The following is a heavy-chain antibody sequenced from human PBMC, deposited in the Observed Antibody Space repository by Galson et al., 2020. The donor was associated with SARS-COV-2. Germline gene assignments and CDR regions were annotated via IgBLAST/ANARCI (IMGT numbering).Heavy chain of an antibody. CDR1: GYSISSGYY. CDR3: ARAGWGNAYWFDP. Sequence: SENLSLTCTVSGYSISSGYYWGWIRQPPGKGLEWIGSIYHSGSTYYNPSLKSRVTISVDTSKNQFSLKLSSVTAADTAVYYCARAGWGNAYWFDPWGQGTLVTVSS. J-gene: IGHJ5*02. V-gene: IGHV4-38-2*02. D-gene: IGHD3-16*01. CDR2: IYHSGST.